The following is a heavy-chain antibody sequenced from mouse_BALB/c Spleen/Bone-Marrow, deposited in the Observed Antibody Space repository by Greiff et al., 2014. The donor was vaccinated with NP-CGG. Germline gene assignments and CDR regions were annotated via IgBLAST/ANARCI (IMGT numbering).Heavy chain of an antibody. J-gene: IGHJ3*01. CDR3: ARENYGNYAWFAY. Sequence: QVQLQQSGAELVKPGASVKISCKATGYTFSTYWIAWVKERPGHGLEWIGEILPGISTNYNEKFKGKATFTADTSSNTTYMQLSSLTSEDSAVYYCARENYGNYAWFAYWGQGTLVTVSA. V-gene: IGHV1-9*01. D-gene: IGHD2-1*01. CDR2: ILPGIST. CDR1: GYTFSTYW.